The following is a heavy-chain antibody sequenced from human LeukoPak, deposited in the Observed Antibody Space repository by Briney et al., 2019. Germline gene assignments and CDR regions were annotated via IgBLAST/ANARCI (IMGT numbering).Heavy chain of an antibody. V-gene: IGHV3-49*04. CDR2: IRSKAYGGTT. CDR3: TRVGILLWFGELLDGTFDY. D-gene: IGHD3-10*01. J-gene: IGHJ4*02. CDR1: GFTFGDYA. Sequence: GGSLRLSCTASGFTFGDYAMSWVRQAPGKGLEWVGFIRSKAYGGTTEYAASVKGRFTISRDDSKSIAYLQINSLKTEDTAVYYCTRVGILLWFGELLDGTFDYWGQGTLVTVSS.